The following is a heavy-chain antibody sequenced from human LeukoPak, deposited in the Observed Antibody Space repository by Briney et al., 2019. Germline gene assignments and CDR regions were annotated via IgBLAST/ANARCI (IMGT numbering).Heavy chain of an antibody. CDR1: GFTFSNYW. V-gene: IGHV3-7*01. Sequence: GGSLRLSCAASGFTFSNYWMTWVRQAPGKGLEWVANIKHDGSEDYYLDSVKGRFTISRDNAKSSMWLQMNSLRAEDTAVYYCARGYLADYSGSWIDETIFDQWGQGTLVTVSS. CDR2: IKHDGSED. D-gene: IGHD6-13*01. CDR3: ARGYLADYSGSWIDETIFDQ. J-gene: IGHJ4*02.